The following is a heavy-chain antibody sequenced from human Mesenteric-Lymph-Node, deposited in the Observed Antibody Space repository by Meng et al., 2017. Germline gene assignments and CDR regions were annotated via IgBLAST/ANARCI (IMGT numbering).Heavy chain of an antibody. D-gene: IGHD3-3*01. J-gene: IGHJ4*02. CDR3: ARGRIFGVRYYFDY. V-gene: IGHV4-34*01. CDR2: INHSGST. Sequence: QVQRQQWGAGLLKPSETLSLTCAVYGGSFSGYYWSWIRQPPGKGLEWIGEINHSGSTNYNPSLKSRVTISVDTSKNQFSLKLSSVTAADTAVYYCARGRIFGVRYYFDYWGQGTLVTVSS. CDR1: GGSFSGYY.